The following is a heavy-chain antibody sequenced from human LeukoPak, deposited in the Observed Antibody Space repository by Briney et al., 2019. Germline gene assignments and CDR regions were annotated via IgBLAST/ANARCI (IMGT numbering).Heavy chain of an antibody. CDR2: ISGSGGST. CDR3: ANSGTSRYFDWLLYSPQDAFDI. CDR1: GFTFSSYA. V-gene: IGHV3-23*01. J-gene: IGHJ3*02. Sequence: PGGSLRLSCAASGFTFSSYAMSWVRQAPGKGLEWVSAISGSGGSTYYADSVKGRFTISRDNSKNTLYLQMNSLRAEDTAVYYCANSGTSRYFDWLLYSPQDAFDIWGQGTMVTVSS. D-gene: IGHD3-9*01.